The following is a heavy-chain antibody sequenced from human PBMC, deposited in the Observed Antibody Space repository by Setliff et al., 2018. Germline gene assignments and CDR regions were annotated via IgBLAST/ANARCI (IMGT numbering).Heavy chain of an antibody. Sequence: ASVKVSCKASGYTFTGYYMHWVRQAPGQGLEWMGRINPNSGGTNYAQRFQGRVTMTRDTSISTAYMELSRLRSDDTAVYYCARAGGSGFGMDYLDSWGQGTLVTVSS. CDR1: GYTFTGYY. D-gene: IGHD3-3*01. V-gene: IGHV1-2*06. CDR2: INPNSGGT. CDR3: ARAGGSGFGMDYLDS. J-gene: IGHJ4*02.